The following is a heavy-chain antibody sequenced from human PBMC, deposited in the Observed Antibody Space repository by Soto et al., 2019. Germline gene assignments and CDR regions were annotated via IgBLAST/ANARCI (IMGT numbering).Heavy chain of an antibody. D-gene: IGHD2-2*01. J-gene: IGHJ4*02. CDR1: GFAFNNYG. V-gene: IGHV3-21*01. CDR3: AREDSIIIPAVSDF. Sequence: NPGGSLRLSCTVSGFAFNNYGINWVRQAPGKGLEWVSSISKSDYTYYSDSVKGRFTIPRDNAKNSVSLQMNTLRVEDTAVYYCAREDSIIIPAVSDFWGQGTLVTVSS. CDR2: ISKSDYT.